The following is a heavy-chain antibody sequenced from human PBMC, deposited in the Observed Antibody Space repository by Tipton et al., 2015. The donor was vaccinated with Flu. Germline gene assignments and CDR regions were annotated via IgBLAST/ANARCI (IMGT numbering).Heavy chain of an antibody. J-gene: IGHJ4*02. CDR3: AKVIPELVAGLDF. V-gene: IGHV3-23*01. CDR1: GFTFSSYG. Sequence: SLRLSCAASGFTFSSYGMSWVRQAPGKGLEWVAAFSGSGGKTFFADSVKGRLTISRDNSKNTLYLQMNSLRAEDTAVYYCAKVIPELVAGLDFWGQGTLVTVSS. D-gene: IGHD6-19*01. CDR2: FSGSGGKT.